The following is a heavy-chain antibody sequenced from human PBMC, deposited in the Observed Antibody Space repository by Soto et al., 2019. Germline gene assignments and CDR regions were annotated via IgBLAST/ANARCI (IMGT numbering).Heavy chain of an antibody. CDR2: ISDDGSRT. D-gene: IGHD3-16*01. CDR1: GFSFSTFE. Sequence: PGGSLRLSCAASGFSFSTFEMSWVRQAPGRGLEWVSFISDDGSRTYYADAVKGRFTISRDNSKHTLYLQMNSLTAEDTAVYACVKGGWLDFWGQGTLVTVPS. CDR3: VKGGWLDF. J-gene: IGHJ5*01. V-gene: IGHV3-23*01.